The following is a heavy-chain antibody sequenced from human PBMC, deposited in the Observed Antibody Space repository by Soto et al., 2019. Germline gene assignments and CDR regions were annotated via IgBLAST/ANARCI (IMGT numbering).Heavy chain of an antibody. CDR2: ISYDGSNK. CDR1: GFTFSSYG. CDR3: AKGVMDRDPGRSPLDY. Sequence: GGSLRLSCAASGFTFSSYGMHWVRQAPGKGLEWVAVISYDGSNKYYADSVKGRFTISRDNSKNTLYLQMNSLRAEDTAVYYCAKGVMDRDPGRSPLDYWGQGTLVTVSS. V-gene: IGHV3-30*18. D-gene: IGHD2-2*03. J-gene: IGHJ4*02.